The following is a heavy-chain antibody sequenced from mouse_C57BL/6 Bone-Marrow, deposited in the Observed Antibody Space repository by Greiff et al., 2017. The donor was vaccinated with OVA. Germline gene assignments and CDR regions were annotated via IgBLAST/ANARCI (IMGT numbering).Heavy chain of an antibody. J-gene: IGHJ1*03. V-gene: IGHV1-7*01. CDR1: GYTFTSYW. Sequence: VKLVESGAELAKPGASVKLSCKASGYTFTSYWMHWVKQRPGQGLEWIGYINPSSGYTKYNQKFKDKATLTADKSSSTAYMQLSSLTYEDSAGYYCARNARNWYFDVWGTGTTVTVSS. CDR3: ARNARNWYFDV. CDR2: INPSSGYT.